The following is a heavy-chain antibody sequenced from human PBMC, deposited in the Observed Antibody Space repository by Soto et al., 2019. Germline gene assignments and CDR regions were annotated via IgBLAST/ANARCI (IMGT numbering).Heavy chain of an antibody. V-gene: IGHV4-39*07. CDR3: ANQRSREGYNFIEY. CDR1: GGSISSSSYY. D-gene: IGHD5-12*01. J-gene: IGHJ4*02. Sequence: PSETLSLTCTVSGGSISSSSYYWGWIRQPPGKGLEWIGIMFHSGSTYYNPSLQSRVTISVDTSKNQVSLKLTSVTVADTAVYFCANQRSREGYNFIEYWGQGIQVTVSS. CDR2: MFHSGST.